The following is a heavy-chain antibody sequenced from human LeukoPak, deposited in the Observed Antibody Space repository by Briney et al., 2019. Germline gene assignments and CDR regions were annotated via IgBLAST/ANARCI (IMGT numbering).Heavy chain of an antibody. CDR2: ISGGGVTT. CDR3: ARNQQLGGHSYYYYGMDV. J-gene: IGHJ6*02. CDR1: GFTSIAYA. V-gene: IGHV3-23*01. Sequence: GGSLRLSCVGSGFTSIAYALTWARQAPGKGLEWVSGISGGGVTTYYADSVKGRFTISRDNSKNTLYLQMNSLRADDTAIYYCARNQQLGGHSYYYYGMDVWGQGTTVTISS. D-gene: IGHD3-16*01.